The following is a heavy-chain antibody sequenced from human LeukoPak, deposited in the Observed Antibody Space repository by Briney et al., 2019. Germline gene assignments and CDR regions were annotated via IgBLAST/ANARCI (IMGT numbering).Heavy chain of an antibody. D-gene: IGHD3-22*01. Sequence: SYYGRGIRQPPGKGVEWSGNIYYSGSTNYNPSLKSRVTISVDTSKNQFSLKLSSVTAADTAVYYCASLHYYDSSGYAEDNAFDIWGQGTMVTVSS. V-gene: IGHV4-59*08. CDR2: IYYSGST. J-gene: IGHJ3*02. CDR1: SYY. CDR3: ASLHYYDSSGYAEDNAFDI.